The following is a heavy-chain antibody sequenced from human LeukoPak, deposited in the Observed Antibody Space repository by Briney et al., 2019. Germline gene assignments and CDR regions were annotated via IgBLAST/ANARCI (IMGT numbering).Heavy chain of an antibody. Sequence: PSETLSLTCTVSGGSISSGSYHWSWIRQPAGKGLEWIGRIYTSGSTNYNPSLKSRITISVDTSKNQCSLKLSSVTAADTAVYYCAMSGFSELDYWGQGTLVTVSS. CDR2: IYTSGST. D-gene: IGHD3-3*01. CDR1: GGSISSGSYH. J-gene: IGHJ4*02. CDR3: AMSGFSELDY. V-gene: IGHV4-61*02.